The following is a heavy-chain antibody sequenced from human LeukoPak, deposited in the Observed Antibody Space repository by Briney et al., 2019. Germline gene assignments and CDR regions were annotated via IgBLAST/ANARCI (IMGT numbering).Heavy chain of an antibody. J-gene: IGHJ4*02. CDR2: ISYDGSNK. CDR1: GFTFSSYA. CDR3: TRDPRRLDY. Sequence: PGRSLRLSCAASGFTFSSYAMHWVRQAPGKGLEWVAVISYDGSNKYYADSVKGRFTISRDNAKNSLYLQMTSLRAEDTAVYYCTRDPRRLDYWGQGTLVTVSS. V-gene: IGHV3-30*04.